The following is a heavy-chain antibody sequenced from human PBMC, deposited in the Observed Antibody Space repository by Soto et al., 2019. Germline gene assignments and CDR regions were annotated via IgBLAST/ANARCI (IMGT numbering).Heavy chain of an antibody. J-gene: IGHJ6*02. CDR1: GYTFTSYG. V-gene: IGHV1-18*01. Sequence: QVQLVQSGAEVKKPGASVKVSCKASGYTFTSYGISWVRQAPGQGLEWMGWISAYNGNTNYAQKLQGRVTMTTDTSTSTAYMELRSLRSDDTAVYYCAGGYCSGGSCGGYYYYYGMDVWGQGTTVTVSS. CDR3: AGGYCSGGSCGGYYYYYGMDV. CDR2: ISAYNGNT. D-gene: IGHD2-15*01.